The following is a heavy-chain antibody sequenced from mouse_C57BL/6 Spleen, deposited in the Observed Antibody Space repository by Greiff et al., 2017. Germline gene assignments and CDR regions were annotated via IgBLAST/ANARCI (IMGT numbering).Heavy chain of an antibody. V-gene: IGHV1-72*01. D-gene: IGHD1-1*01. CDR1: GYTFTSYW. CDR3: ARYYYGSSPNYFDY. CDR2: IDPNSGGT. Sequence: QVQLKQPGAELVKPGASVKLSCKASGYTFTSYWMHWVKQRPGRGLEWIGRIDPNSGGTKYNEKFKSKATLTVDKPSSTAYMQLSILTSENSAVYYGARYYYGSSPNYFDYWGQGTTLTVS. J-gene: IGHJ2*01.